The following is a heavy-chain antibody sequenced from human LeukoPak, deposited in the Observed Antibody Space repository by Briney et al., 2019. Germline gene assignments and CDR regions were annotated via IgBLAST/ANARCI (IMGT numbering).Heavy chain of an antibody. CDR2: ISGSGEMT. CDR1: GFNFRDSA. J-gene: IGHJ5*02. D-gene: IGHD3-22*01. V-gene: IGHV3-69-1*01. CDR3: GRTVRGRYYDSSGYPDH. Sequence: GGSLRLSCAASGFNFRDSAMIWVRQAPGKGLEWVSGISGSGEMTYYADSVSGRFTISRDNAKNSLYLQMNSLRAGDTAVYYCGRTVRGRYYDSSGYPDHWGQGTLVTVSS.